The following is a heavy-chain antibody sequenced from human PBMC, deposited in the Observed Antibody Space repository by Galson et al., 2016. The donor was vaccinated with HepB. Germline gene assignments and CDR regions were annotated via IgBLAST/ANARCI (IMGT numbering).Heavy chain of an antibody. D-gene: IGHD4-17*01. CDR3: ARSFGDSDDRYAMDV. CDR2: IIPLFGPA. Sequence: SCKASGGSFGSYALTWVRQAPGQGLEWMGGIIPLFGPANYAQKFQGRVTITTDGSTSTAYMDLSSLRSDDTAVYYCARSFGDSDDRYAMDVWGQGTPVTVSS. V-gene: IGHV1-69*05. J-gene: IGHJ6*02. CDR1: GGSFGSYA.